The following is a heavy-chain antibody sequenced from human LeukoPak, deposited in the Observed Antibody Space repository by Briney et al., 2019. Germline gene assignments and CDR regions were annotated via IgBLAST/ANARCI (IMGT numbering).Heavy chain of an antibody. Sequence: PGGSLRLSCAGSGFIFNNYAMHWIRQPPGKGLGWVSGISWNSGSKDYADSVKGRFTISRDNAKNSLYLQMNSLRVEDTAFYYCAKDNRRHYTSGPNPDSLHWGQGALVTVSS. CDR1: GFIFNNYA. CDR3: AKDNRRHYTSGPNPDSLH. J-gene: IGHJ4*02. V-gene: IGHV3-9*01. D-gene: IGHD6-19*01. CDR2: ISWNSGSK.